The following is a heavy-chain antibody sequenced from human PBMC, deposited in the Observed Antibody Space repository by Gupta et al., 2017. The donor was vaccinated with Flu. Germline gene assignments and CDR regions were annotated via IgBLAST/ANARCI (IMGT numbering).Heavy chain of an antibody. CDR1: FSSYA. D-gene: IGHD2-2*01. V-gene: IGHV3-23*01. CDR2: VSGSGGST. CDR3: ARTYCSTTSCYPYYFDY. J-gene: IGHJ4*02. Sequence: FSSYAMSWVRQAPGKGLEWVSLVSGSGGSTYYADSVKGRFTISRDNSKNTLYLQMNTLGAEDTAVYFCARTYCSTTSCYPYYFDYWGQGSLV.